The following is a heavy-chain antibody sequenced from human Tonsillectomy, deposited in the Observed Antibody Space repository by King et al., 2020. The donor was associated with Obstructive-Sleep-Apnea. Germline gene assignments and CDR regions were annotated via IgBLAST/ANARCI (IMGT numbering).Heavy chain of an antibody. V-gene: IGHV3-23*04. J-gene: IGHJ3*02. Sequence: VQLVESGGGLVQPGGSLRLSCAASGFTFSSYAMSWVRQAPGKGLEWVSAISGSGGSTYYADSVNGRFTISRDNSKNTLYLQMNSLRAKDTAVYYGAKDLDSSGWSDAFDIWGQGTMVTVSS. CDR3: AKDLDSSGWSDAFDI. D-gene: IGHD6-19*01. CDR2: ISGSGGST. CDR1: GFTFSSYA.